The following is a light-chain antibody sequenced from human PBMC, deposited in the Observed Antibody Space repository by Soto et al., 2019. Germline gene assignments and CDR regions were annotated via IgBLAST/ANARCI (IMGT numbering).Light chain of an antibody. CDR3: QQSYSTPPT. CDR2: AAS. J-gene: IGKJ1*01. Sequence: DIQMTQSPSSLSASVGDRVTITCRASQSISSYLNWYQQKPGKAPKLLIYAASSLQSGVPSRFSGSGSGTDFTLTFSSLQPEDFATYYCQQSYSTPPTFGQGTKVDI. V-gene: IGKV1-39*01. CDR1: QSISSY.